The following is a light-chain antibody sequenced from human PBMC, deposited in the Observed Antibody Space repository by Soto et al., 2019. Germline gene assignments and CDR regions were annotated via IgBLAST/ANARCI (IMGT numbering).Light chain of an antibody. V-gene: IGKV1-27*01. CDR2: AAS. CDR3: LHHGSSLWT. Sequence: DIQMTQSPSSLSASVGDRVTITCRASQGISNYLAWYQQKPGKVPKFLIYAASTLQSGVPSRFSGSGSGTDFTLTISRLEPEDFAMYYCLHHGSSLWTFGQGTKVDNK. CDR1: QGISNY. J-gene: IGKJ1*01.